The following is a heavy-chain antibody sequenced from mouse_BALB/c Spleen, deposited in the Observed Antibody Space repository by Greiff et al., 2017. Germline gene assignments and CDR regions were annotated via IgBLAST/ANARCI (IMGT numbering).Heavy chain of an antibody. Sequence: EVKLVESGGGLVKPGGSLKLSCAASGFTFSSYAMSWVRQTPEKRLEWVASISSGGSTYYPDSVKGRFTISRDNARNILYLQMSSLRSEDTAMYYCAREGYRLFDYWGQGTTLTVSS. CDR1: GFTFSSYA. J-gene: IGHJ2*01. D-gene: IGHD3-1*01. CDR2: ISSGGST. V-gene: IGHV5-6-5*01. CDR3: AREGYRLFDY.